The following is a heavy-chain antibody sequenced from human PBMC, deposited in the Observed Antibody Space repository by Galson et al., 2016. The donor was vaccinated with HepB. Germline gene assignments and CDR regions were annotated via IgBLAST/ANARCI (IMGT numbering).Heavy chain of an antibody. V-gene: IGHV1-69*10. D-gene: IGHD3-10*02. Sequence: SVKVSCKASGGTFSSEAFSWLRQAPGQGLEWMGGIVPNNGIPNYAQKFQGRVLMTADEGPTTVYLELSTLRFQDTAVYYRARSHMGWYVGGPWGQGTLVTVTS. J-gene: IGHJ5*02. CDR1: GGTFSSEA. CDR2: IVPNNGIP. CDR3: ARSHMGWYVGGP.